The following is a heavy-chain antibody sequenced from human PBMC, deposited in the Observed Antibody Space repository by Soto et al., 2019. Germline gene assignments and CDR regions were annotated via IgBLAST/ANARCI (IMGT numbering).Heavy chain of an antibody. CDR1: GFTFSSYG. CDR3: ARAPPYDFAYYVDY. D-gene: IGHD3-3*01. Sequence: QVQLVESGGGVVQPGRSLRLSCAASGFTFSSYGMHWVRQAPGKGLEWVAVIWYDGSNKYYADSVKGRFTISRDNSKNTLYLQMNSLRAEDTAVYYCARAPPYDFAYYVDYWGQGTLVTVSS. CDR2: IWYDGSNK. J-gene: IGHJ4*02. V-gene: IGHV3-33*01.